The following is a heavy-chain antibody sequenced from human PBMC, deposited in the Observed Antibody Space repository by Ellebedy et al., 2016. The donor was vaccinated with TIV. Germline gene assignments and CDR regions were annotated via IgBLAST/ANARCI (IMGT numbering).Heavy chain of an antibody. Sequence: ASVKVSXKASGYIFTDYYLHWVRQAPGQGLEWMGWINPKSGGTHYAQNFQGRVTVTRDTSISTVYMELSSLTSDDTAVYYCARVVAGLDLWGQGTLVTVSS. CDR3: ARVVAGLDL. J-gene: IGHJ5*02. V-gene: IGHV1-2*02. D-gene: IGHD2-15*01. CDR1: GYIFTDYY. CDR2: INPKSGGT.